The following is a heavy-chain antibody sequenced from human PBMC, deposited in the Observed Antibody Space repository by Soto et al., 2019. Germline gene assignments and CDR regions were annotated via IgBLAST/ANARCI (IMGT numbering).Heavy chain of an antibody. Sequence: EVQLLESGGGLVQPGWSLRLSCAASGFTFSSYAMSWVRQAPGKGLEWVSAISGSGGSTYYADSVKGRFTISRDNSKNTLYLKMNSLRAEDKAVYYCANQSSPWVDWGHGTLVTVSS. CDR3: ANQSSPWVD. CDR1: GFTFSSYA. CDR2: ISGSGGST. V-gene: IGHV3-23*01. J-gene: IGHJ4*01. D-gene: IGHD1-26*01.